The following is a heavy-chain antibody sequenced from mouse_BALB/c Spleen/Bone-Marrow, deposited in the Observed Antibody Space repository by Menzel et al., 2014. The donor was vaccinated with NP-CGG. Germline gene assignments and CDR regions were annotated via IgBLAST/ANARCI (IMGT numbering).Heavy chain of an antibody. Sequence: VQLQQSGAELAKPGASVKMSCKASGYTFTSYWMHWVKQWPGQGLEWIGYINPSTGYTEYNQKFKDKATLTADKSSSTAYMQLSSLTSEDSAVYYCARSGDYGGFDYWGQGTTLTVSS. CDR2: INPSTGYT. J-gene: IGHJ2*01. CDR1: GYTFTSYW. V-gene: IGHV1-7*01. D-gene: IGHD2-4*01. CDR3: ARSGDYGGFDY.